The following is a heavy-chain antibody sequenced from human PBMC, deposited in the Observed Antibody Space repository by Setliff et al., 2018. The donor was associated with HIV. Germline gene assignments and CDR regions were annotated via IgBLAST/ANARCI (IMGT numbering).Heavy chain of an antibody. V-gene: IGHV4-59*11. J-gene: IGHJ4*02. CDR2: IYHTGST. D-gene: IGHD5-18*01. Sequence: SETLSLTCTVSGGSISSHYWSWIRQPPGKGLEWIGYIYHTGSTYYNPSLESRVTMSVDTSKNQLSLKLKFVTAADTAIYYCTRGRTDTAMAHDYWGQGTPVTVSS. CDR1: GGSISSHY. CDR3: TRGRTDTAMAHDY.